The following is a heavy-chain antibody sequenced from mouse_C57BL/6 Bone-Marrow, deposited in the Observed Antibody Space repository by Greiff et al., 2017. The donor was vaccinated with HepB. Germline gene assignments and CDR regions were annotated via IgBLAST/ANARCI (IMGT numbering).Heavy chain of an antibody. CDR2: IDPSDSYT. CDR3: ARATTVVADY. J-gene: IGHJ2*01. V-gene: IGHV1-69*01. Sequence: QVQLQQSGAELVMPGASVKLSCKASGYTFTSYWMHWVKQRPGQGLEWIGEIDPSDSYTNYNQKFKGKSTLTVDKSSSTAYMQLSSLTSEDSAVYYCARATTVVADYWGQGTTLTVSS. D-gene: IGHD1-1*01. CDR1: GYTFTSYW.